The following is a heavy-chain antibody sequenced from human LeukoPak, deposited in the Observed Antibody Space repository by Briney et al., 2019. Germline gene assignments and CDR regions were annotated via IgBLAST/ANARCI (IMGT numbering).Heavy chain of an antibody. CDR3: ARGRIVVPGAFDI. V-gene: IGHV4-30-2*01. CDR1: GGSIGSGGYS. CDR2: IYHSGST. D-gene: IGHD2-21*01. Sequence: PSETLSLTCAVSGGSIGSGGYSWSWIRQPPGKGLEWIGYIYHSGSTYYNPSLKSRVTISVDRSKNQFPLKLSSVTAADTAVYYCARGRIVVPGAFDIWGQGTMVTVSS. J-gene: IGHJ3*02.